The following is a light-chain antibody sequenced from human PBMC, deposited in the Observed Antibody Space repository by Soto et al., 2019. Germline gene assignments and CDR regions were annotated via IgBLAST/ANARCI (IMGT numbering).Light chain of an antibody. Sequence: ETVLTQSPGTLSLSPGERATLSCRACQTVNGNSLGWYQQKPGQAPRLLIYDTSSRATGIPDRFSGSGSGTDFTLTISRLEPEDFAVYYCQQCGSLPGTFGQGTRVDIK. CDR2: DTS. CDR3: QQCGSLPGT. J-gene: IGKJ1*01. V-gene: IGKV3-20*01. CDR1: QTVNGNS.